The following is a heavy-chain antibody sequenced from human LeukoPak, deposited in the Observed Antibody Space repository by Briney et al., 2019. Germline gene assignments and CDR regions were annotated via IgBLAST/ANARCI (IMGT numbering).Heavy chain of an antibody. J-gene: IGHJ4*02. V-gene: IGHV1-69*01. CDR2: IIPIFGTA. Sequence: EASVKVSCKASGGTFSSYAISWVRQARGQGLEWMRGIIPIFGTANYAQKFQGRVTITADESTSTAYMELSSLRSEDTAVYYCARDAGRGVSYNYWGQGTLVTVSS. CDR3: ARDAGRGVSYNY. D-gene: IGHD3-10*01. CDR1: GGTFSSYA.